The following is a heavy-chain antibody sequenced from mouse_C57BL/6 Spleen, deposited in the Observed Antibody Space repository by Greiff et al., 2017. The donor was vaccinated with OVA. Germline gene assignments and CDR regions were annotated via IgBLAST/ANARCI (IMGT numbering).Heavy chain of an antibody. CDR3: ARQGLYDGYLYYAMDY. J-gene: IGHJ4*01. D-gene: IGHD2-3*01. V-gene: IGHV5-6*01. CDR1: GFTFSSYG. CDR2: ISSGGSYT. Sequence: EVQLQQSGGDLVKPGGSLKLSCAASGFTFSSYGMSWVRQTPDKRLEWVATISSGGSYTYYPDSVKGRFTISRDNAKNTLYLQMSSLKSEDTAMYYCARQGLYDGYLYYAMDYWGQGTSVTVSS.